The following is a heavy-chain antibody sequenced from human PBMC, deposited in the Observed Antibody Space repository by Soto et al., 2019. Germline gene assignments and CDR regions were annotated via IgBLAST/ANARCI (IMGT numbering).Heavy chain of an antibody. J-gene: IGHJ6*03. D-gene: IGHD6-13*01. CDR1: GYTFTGYY. V-gene: IGHV1-2*04. CDR2: INPNSGGT. CDR3: ARDKGSSSWDFRYYYYYMDV. Sequence: ASVKVSCKASGYTFTGYYMHWVRQAPGQGLEWMGWINPNSGGTNYAQKFQGWVTMTRDTSISTAYMELSRLRSDDTAVYYCARDKGSSSWDFRYYYYYMDVGGKAITVTVSS.